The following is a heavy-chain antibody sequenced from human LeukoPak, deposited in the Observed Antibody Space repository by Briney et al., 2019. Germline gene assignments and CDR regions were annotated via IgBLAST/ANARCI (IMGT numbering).Heavy chain of an antibody. D-gene: IGHD3-22*01. J-gene: IGHJ5*02. CDR3: ALGAYYYDSSGYYP. Sequence: SVKVSCKASGFTFTSSAMQWVRQARGQRLERIGWIVVGSGNTNYAQKFQERVTITRDMSTSTAYMELSSLRSEDTAVYYCALGAYYYDSSGYYPWGQGTLVTVSS. CDR1: GFTFTSSA. CDR2: IVVGSGNT. V-gene: IGHV1-58*02.